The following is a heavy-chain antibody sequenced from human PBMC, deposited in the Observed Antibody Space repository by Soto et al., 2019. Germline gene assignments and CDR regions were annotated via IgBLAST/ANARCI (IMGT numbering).Heavy chain of an antibody. D-gene: IGHD4-17*01. J-gene: IGHJ4*02. Sequence: SETLSLTCTVSNDSISSSTYSWSWIRQPPGKGLEWIGYMYHSGSTYYNPSLKSRVTISIDRSKNQFSLKLSSVTAADTAVYYCARAYGDYVFDYWGQGTLVTVSS. CDR3: ARAYGDYVFDY. V-gene: IGHV4-30-2*01. CDR1: NDSISSSTYS. CDR2: MYHSGST.